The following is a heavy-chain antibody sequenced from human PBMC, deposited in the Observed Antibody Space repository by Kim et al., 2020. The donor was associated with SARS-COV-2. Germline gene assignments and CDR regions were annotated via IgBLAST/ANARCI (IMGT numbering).Heavy chain of an antibody. Sequence: SETPSLTCTVSGGSISSYYWSWIRQPPGKGLEWIGYIYYSGSTNYNPSLKSRVTISVDTSKNQFSLKLSSVTAADTAVYYCARYYYDSSGYYVGASGGMDVWGQGTTVTVSS. D-gene: IGHD3-22*01. J-gene: IGHJ6*02. CDR1: GGSISSYY. CDR2: IYYSGST. CDR3: ARYYYDSSGYYVGASGGMDV. V-gene: IGHV4-59*13.